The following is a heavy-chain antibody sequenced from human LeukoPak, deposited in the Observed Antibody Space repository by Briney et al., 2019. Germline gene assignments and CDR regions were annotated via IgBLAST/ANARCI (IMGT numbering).Heavy chain of an antibody. CDR2: IYYSGST. J-gene: IGHJ4*02. CDR1: GEYIRTYY. Sequence: SETLSLTCNVSGEYIRTYYWSWIRQPPGKGLEWIGYIYYSGSTNYNPSLKSRVTISVDTSKNQFSLKLSSVTAADTAVYYCARVPRIGYYFDYWGQGTLVTVSS. D-gene: IGHD1-14*01. V-gene: IGHV4-59*01. CDR3: ARVPRIGYYFDY.